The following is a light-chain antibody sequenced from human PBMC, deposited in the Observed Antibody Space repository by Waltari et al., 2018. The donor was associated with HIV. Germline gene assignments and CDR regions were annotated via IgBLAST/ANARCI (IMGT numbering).Light chain of an antibody. CDR3: KTSGDSRPWI. CDR2: KDT. J-gene: IGLJ2*01. CDR1: VLAKEY. V-gene: IGLV3-25*03. Sequence: YELTQPPSMSVSPGQTAKTTCCGEVLAKEYAYWYHQKPGQAPAMVLSKDTTRPSEIPERFSGASSGTTVTLTISGGQAEDEDDYHCKTSGDSRPWIFGGGTKMTVL.